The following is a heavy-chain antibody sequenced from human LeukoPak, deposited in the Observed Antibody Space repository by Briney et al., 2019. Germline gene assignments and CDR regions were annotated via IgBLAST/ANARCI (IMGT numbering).Heavy chain of an antibody. Sequence: SETLSLTCTVSGGSISSCYWTWIRQPPGKGLECIGYIYYSGSTNYNPSLKSRVTISVDTSENQFSLKLSSVTAADTAVYYCARAGSDSSGYYLDYWGQGTLVTVSS. D-gene: IGHD3-22*01. CDR2: IYYSGST. V-gene: IGHV4-59*01. CDR1: GGSISSCY. J-gene: IGHJ4*02. CDR3: ARAGSDSSGYYLDY.